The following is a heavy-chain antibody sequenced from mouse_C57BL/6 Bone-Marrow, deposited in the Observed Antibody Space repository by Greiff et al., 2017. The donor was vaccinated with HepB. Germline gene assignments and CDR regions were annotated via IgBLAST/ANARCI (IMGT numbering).Heavy chain of an antibody. CDR2: IYPRSGNT. V-gene: IGHV1-81*01. D-gene: IGHD5-2*01. J-gene: IGHJ2*01. CDR1: GYTFPSYG. CDR3: ARKRNNHSFDY. Sequence: QVQLKQSGAELARPGASVKLSCKASGYTFPSYGISWVKQRTGQGLEWIGEIYPRSGNTYYNEKFKGKATLTADKSSSTAYMELRSLTSEDSAVYVCARKRNNHSFDYWGQGTPPTVSS.